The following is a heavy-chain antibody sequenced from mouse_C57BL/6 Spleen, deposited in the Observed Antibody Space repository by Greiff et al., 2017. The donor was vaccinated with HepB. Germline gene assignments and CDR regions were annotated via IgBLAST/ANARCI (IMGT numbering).Heavy chain of an antibody. D-gene: IGHD2-5*01. V-gene: IGHV1-80*01. CDR1: GYAFSSYW. J-gene: IGHJ2*01. Sequence: VQLQQSGAELVKPGASVKISCKASGYAFSSYWMNWVKQRPGKGLEWIGQIYPGDGDTNYNGKFKGKATLTADKSSSTAYMQLSSLTSEDSAVYFCARDYSNYYFDYWGQGTTLTVSS. CDR2: IYPGDGDT. CDR3: ARDYSNYYFDY.